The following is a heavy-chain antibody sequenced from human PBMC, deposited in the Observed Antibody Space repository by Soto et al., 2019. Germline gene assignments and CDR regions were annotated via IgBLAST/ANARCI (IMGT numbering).Heavy chain of an antibody. D-gene: IGHD2-2*01. Sequence: GESLKISCKGSGYSFTSYWISWVRQMPGKGLEWMGRIDPSDSYTNYSPSFQGHVTISADKSISTAYLQWGSLKASDTAMYYCARDPFGYCSSTSCYLYYYGMDVWGQGTTVTVSS. CDR2: IDPSDSYT. J-gene: IGHJ6*02. CDR3: ARDPFGYCSSTSCYLYYYGMDV. CDR1: GYSFTSYW. V-gene: IGHV5-10-1*01.